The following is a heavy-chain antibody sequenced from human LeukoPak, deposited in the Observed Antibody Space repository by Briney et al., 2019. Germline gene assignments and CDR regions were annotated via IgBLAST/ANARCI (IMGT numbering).Heavy chain of an antibody. J-gene: IGHJ6*03. V-gene: IGHV3-30*02. CDR3: AKDVGYCSSTSCSRDYYYYMDV. D-gene: IGHD2-2*01. Sequence: GGSLRLSCAASGFTFSRYWMSWVRQAPGKGLEWVAFIRYDGSNKYYADSVKGRFTISRDNSKNTLYLQMNSLRAEDTAVYYCAKDVGYCSSTSCSRDYYYYMDVWGKGTTVTISS. CDR2: IRYDGSNK. CDR1: GFTFSRYW.